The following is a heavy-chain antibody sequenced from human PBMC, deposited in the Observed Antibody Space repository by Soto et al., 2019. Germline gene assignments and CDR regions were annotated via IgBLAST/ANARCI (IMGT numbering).Heavy chain of an antibody. J-gene: IGHJ4*02. Sequence: TSETLSLTCAVYGGSFSGYYWSWIRQPPGKGLEWIGEINHSGSTNYNPSLKSRVTISVDTSKNQFSLKLSSVTAADTAVYHCAVIAADFDYWGRGTLVTVSS. D-gene: IGHD6-13*01. CDR1: GGSFSGYY. CDR2: INHSGST. V-gene: IGHV4-34*01. CDR3: AVIAADFDY.